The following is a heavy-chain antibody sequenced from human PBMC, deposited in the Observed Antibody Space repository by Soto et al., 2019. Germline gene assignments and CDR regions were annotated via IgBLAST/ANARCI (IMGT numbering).Heavy chain of an antibody. V-gene: IGHV1-69*02. CDR1: GGTFSSYT. D-gene: IGHD3-16*02. CDR3: ARSYYDYVWGSYRSAHFDY. Sequence: EASVKGSCNASGGTFSSYTISWVRQAPGQGLEWMGRIIPILGIANYAQKFQGRVTITADKSTSTAYMELSSLRSEDTAVYYCARSYYDYVWGSYRSAHFDYWGQGTLVTVSS. J-gene: IGHJ4*02. CDR2: IIPILGIA.